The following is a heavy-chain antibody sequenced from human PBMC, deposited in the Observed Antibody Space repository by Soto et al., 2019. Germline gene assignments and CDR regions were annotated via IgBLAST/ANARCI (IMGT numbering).Heavy chain of an antibody. CDR1: GGTFSSYA. CDR2: IIPIFGTA. V-gene: IGHV1-69*01. Sequence: QVQLVQSGAEVKKPGSSVKVSCKASGGTFSSYAISWVRQAPGQGLEWMGGIIPIFGTANYAQKFQGRVTITADESTSTAYMERISLRSEDTAVYYCARVGIADTAMVKGGFDYWGQGTLVTVSS. CDR3: ARVGIADTAMVKGGFDY. J-gene: IGHJ4*02. D-gene: IGHD5-18*01.